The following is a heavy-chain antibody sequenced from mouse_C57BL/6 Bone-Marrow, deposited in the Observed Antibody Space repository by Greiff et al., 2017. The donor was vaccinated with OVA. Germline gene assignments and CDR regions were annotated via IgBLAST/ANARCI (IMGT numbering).Heavy chain of an antibody. CDR1: GYTFTSYW. CDR3: ARSGDYYGSSSFAY. J-gene: IGHJ3*01. V-gene: IGHV1-59*01. CDR2: IDPSDSYT. D-gene: IGHD1-1*01. Sequence: VQLQQPGAELVRPGTSVKLSCKASGYTFTSYWMHWVKQRPGQGLEWIGVIDPSDSYTNYNQKFKGKATLTVDTSSSTAYMQLSSLTSEDSAVYYCARSGDYYGSSSFAYWGQGTLVTVSA.